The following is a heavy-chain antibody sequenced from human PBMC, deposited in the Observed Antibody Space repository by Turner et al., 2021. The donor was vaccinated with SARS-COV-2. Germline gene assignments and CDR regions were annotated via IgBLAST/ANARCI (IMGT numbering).Heavy chain of an antibody. CDR1: GYTLTELS. V-gene: IGHV1-24*01. J-gene: IGHJ6*02. CDR2: CDPEDGET. Sequence: QVHLVQSVAEAKKPGASVIVSCKVSGYTLTELSMHWVRQAPGKGLEWMGGCDPEDGETIYAEKFQGRVTMTEDTSTDTAYLELSSLRAEDTAVYYCATEGWARRFIDWLYGMDVWGQGTTVTVSS. D-gene: IGHD3-9*01. CDR3: ATEGWARRFIDWLYGMDV.